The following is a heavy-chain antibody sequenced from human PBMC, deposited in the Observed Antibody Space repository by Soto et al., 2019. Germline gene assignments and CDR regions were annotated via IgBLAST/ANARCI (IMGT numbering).Heavy chain of an antibody. Sequence: VQLVESGGGLVQPGGSLRLSCAVSGFTFSNYWMHWVRQVPGKGLVWVSRINSDGSSTSYADSVKGRFTISRDNAKNPLYLQMNSLRAEDTAVYYCARDPAPSGWYDYWGQGTLVTVSS. D-gene: IGHD6-19*01. J-gene: IGHJ4*02. CDR2: INSDGSST. V-gene: IGHV3-74*01. CDR3: ARDPAPSGWYDY. CDR1: GFTFSNYW.